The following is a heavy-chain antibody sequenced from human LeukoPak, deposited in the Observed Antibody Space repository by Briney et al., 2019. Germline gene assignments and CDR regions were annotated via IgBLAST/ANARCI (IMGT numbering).Heavy chain of an antibody. CDR3: ARKVVPDADLYNWFDP. D-gene: IGHD2-2*01. CDR1: GGSISSGGYY. J-gene: IGHJ5*02. Sequence: SETLSLTCTVSGGSISSGGYYWSWIRQHPGKGLEWIGYIYYSGSTYYNPSLKSRVTISVDTSKNQFSLKLSSVTAADTAVYYCARKVVPDADLYNWFDPWGQGTLVTVSS. CDR2: IYYSGST. V-gene: IGHV4-31*03.